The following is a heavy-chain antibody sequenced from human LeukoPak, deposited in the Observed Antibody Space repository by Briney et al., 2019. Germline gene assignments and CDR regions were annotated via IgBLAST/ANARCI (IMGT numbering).Heavy chain of an antibody. J-gene: IGHJ5*02. V-gene: IGHV3-15*01. D-gene: IGHD3-22*01. CDR3: TTDLPYDSSGYQP. CDR1: GFTFCNAW. Sequence: PGGSLRLSCAASGFTFCNAWMSWVRQAPGKGLEWVGRIKSKTDGGTTDYAAPVKGRFTISRDDSKNTLYLQMNSLKTENTAVYYCTTDLPYDSSGYQPWGQGTLVTVSS. CDR2: IKSKTDGGTT.